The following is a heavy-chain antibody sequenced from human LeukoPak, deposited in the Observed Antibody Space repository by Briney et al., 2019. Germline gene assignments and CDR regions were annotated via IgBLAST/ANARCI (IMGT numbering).Heavy chain of an antibody. J-gene: IGHJ4*02. CDR1: GYSFTSYW. V-gene: IGHV5-51*01. CDR2: IYPGDSDT. CDR3: ARSPGDLYDSSGYYVDY. D-gene: IGHD3-22*01. Sequence: GESLKISCKGSGYSFTSYWIGWVRQMPGKGLAWMGIIYPGDSDTRYSPSFQGQVTISADKSISTAYLQWSSLKASDTAMYYCARSPGDLYDSSGYYVDYWGQGTLVTVSS.